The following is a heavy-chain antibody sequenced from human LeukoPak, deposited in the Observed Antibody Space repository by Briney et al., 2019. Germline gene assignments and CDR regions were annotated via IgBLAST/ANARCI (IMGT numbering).Heavy chain of an antibody. CDR3: ARWGDYYGSGSYYFDY. D-gene: IGHD3-10*01. CDR1: GDSISSYY. CDR2: IYYSGST. Sequence: SETLSLTCTVSGDSISSYYWSWIRQPPGKGLEWIGYIYYSGSTNYNPSLKSRVTISVDTSKNQFSLKLSSVTAADTAVYYCARWGDYYGSGSYYFDYWGQGTLVTVSS. J-gene: IGHJ4*02. V-gene: IGHV4-59*08.